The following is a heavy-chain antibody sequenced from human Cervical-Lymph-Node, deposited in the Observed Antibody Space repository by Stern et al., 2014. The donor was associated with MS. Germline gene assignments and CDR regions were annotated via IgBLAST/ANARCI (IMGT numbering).Heavy chain of an antibody. CDR1: GFTFSSYG. J-gene: IGHJ4*02. CDR2: IWYDGSNK. V-gene: IGHV3-33*01. CDR3: ARDGPDSSGYYWFWDY. D-gene: IGHD3-22*01. Sequence: VQLVESGGGVVQPGRSLRLSCAASGFTFSSYGMHWVRQAPGKGLEWVAVIWYDGSNKYYADSVKGRFTISRDNPKNTLYLQMNSLRAEDTAVYYCARDGPDSSGYYWFWDYWGQGTLVTVSS.